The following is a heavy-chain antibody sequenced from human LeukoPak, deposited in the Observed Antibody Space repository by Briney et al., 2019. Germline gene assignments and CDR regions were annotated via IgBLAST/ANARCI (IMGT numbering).Heavy chain of an antibody. CDR1: GFTFSSYG. D-gene: IGHD5-18*01. V-gene: IGHV3-30*02. Sequence: GGSLRLSCAASGFTFSSYGIHWVRQAPGKGLEWVAFIRHDGSNKYYADSVKGRFTISRDNSKNTLYLQMNSLRAEDTAVYYCARDLPTVDTAMVTRGLWGQGTLVTVSS. CDR2: IRHDGSNK. CDR3: ARDLPTVDTAMVTRGL. J-gene: IGHJ4*02.